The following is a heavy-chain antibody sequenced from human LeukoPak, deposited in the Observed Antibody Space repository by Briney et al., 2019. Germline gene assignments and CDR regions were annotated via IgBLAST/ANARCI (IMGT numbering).Heavy chain of an antibody. Sequence: GGSLILSCAASGFTFNDYSMHWVRQVPGKGLEWVSVITGDGSSTYYTDSVRGRFTISRDNSKNSLYLQLNSLRSEDTALYYCAKDTLKYGSNYFHYWGQGTLVTVSS. V-gene: IGHV3-43*02. CDR1: GFTFNDYS. J-gene: IGHJ4*02. D-gene: IGHD6-13*01. CDR3: AKDTLKYGSNYFHY. CDR2: ITGDGSST.